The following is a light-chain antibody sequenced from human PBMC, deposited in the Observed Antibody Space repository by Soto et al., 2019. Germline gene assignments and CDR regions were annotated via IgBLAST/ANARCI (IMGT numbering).Light chain of an antibody. J-gene: IGKJ1*01. Sequence: DIQMTPSPSSVSASVGDRVTITRRASQGISSWLAWYQQNPGKAPNLLIYAASSLQSGVPSRFSGSGSGTDFTLTISSPQPEAFATYYCQHANSFPRTFGQGTNVEIK. CDR1: QGISSW. V-gene: IGKV1-12*01. CDR2: AAS. CDR3: QHANSFPRT.